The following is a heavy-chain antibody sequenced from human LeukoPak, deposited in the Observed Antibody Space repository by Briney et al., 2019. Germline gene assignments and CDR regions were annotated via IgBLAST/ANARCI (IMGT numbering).Heavy chain of an antibody. CDR3: ARAGVGYYHGSGRFDY. D-gene: IGHD3-10*01. CDR1: GGSFSGYY. V-gene: IGHV4-34*01. CDR2: INHSGST. J-gene: IGHJ4*02. Sequence: PSETLSLTCAVYGGSFSGYYWSWIRQPPGKGLEWIGEINHSGSTNYNPSLKSRVTISVDTSKNQFSLKLSSVTAADTAVYYCARAGVGYYHGSGRFDYWGQGTLVTVSS.